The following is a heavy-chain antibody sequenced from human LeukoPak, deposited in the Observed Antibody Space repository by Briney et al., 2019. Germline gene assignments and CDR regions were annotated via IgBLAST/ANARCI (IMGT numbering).Heavy chain of an antibody. CDR1: GFTVSSNY. J-gene: IGHJ5*02. CDR2: IYSGGGT. Sequence: GGSLRLSCAASGFTVSSNYMSWVRQAPGKRLEWVSVIYSGGGTYYTDSVKGRFTISRDSSKNTLYLQMNSLRAEDTAVYYCASVARYNWFDLWGQGTLVTVSS. V-gene: IGHV3-53*01. CDR3: ASVARYNWFDL.